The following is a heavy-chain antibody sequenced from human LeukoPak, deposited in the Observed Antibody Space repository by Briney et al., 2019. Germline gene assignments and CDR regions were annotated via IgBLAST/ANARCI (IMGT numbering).Heavy chain of an antibody. CDR2: IDPNDGGT. V-gene: IGHV1-2*06. D-gene: IGHD1-26*01. CDR1: GYTFTGHF. Sequence: GASVTVSCTASGYTFTGHFIQWVRQAPGQGPEWMGRIDPNDGGTNYAQKFQGRVTMTRDTSIGTAYMKLSSLRSDDTAVYYCARGSDSGTPRWFDPWGQGTLVTV. J-gene: IGHJ5*02. CDR3: ARGSDSGTPRWFDP.